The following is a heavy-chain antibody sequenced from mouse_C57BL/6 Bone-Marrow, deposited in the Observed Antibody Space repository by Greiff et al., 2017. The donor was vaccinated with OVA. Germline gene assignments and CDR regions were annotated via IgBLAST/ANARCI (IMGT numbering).Heavy chain of an antibody. CDR2: INPNNGGT. V-gene: IGHV1-18*01. CDR1: GYTFTDYN. CDR3: AREYHYYGSSYRFAY. D-gene: IGHD1-1*01. J-gene: IGHJ3*01. Sequence: VQLQQSGPELVKPGASVKIPCKASGYTFTDYNMDWVKQSHGKSLEWIGDINPNNGGTIYNQKFKGKATLTVDKSSSTAYMELRSLTSEDTAVYYCAREYHYYGSSYRFAYWGQGTLVTVSA.